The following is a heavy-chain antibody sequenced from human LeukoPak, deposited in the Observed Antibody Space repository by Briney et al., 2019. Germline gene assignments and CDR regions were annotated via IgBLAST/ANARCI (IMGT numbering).Heavy chain of an antibody. CDR1: GFSFSSYG. V-gene: IGHV3-33*07. CDR2: IYNVGGLP. D-gene: IGHD3-22*01. Sequence: GGSLRLSCAASGFSFSSYGMYWVRQAPGKGLEWVALIYNVGGLPYYLDSVRGRFTISRDNSKNTLSLQMDRLRVEATPVYSCAPGHYVSTSEFLDTSGHESLVIVSS. CDR3: APGHYVSTSEFLDT. J-gene: IGHJ5*01.